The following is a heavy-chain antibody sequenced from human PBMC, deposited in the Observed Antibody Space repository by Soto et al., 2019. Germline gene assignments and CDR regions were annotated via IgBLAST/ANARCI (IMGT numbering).Heavy chain of an antibody. V-gene: IGHV4-34*01. Sequence: SEPKSLTNTVSEGYIGGCYGSWIRQHPGKGLEWIGEINHSGSTNYNPSLKSRVTISVDTSKNQFSLKLSSVTAADTAVYYCARGPVAAAGNIRGVGIDVWGQGTTVTASS. J-gene: IGHJ6*02. D-gene: IGHD6-13*01. CDR2: INHSGST. CDR3: ARGPVAAAGNIRGVGIDV. CDR1: EGYIGGCY.